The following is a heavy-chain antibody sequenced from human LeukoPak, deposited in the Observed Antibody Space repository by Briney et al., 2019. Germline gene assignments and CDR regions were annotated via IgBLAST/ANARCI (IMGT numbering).Heavy chain of an antibody. J-gene: IGHJ4*02. CDR2: ISAYNGNT. CDR1: GYTFTSYG. V-gene: IGHV1-18*01. Sequence: ASVKVSCMASGYTFTSYGISWVRQAPGQGLEWMGWISAYNGNTNYAQKLQGGVTMTTDTSTSTAYMELSSLRSEDTAVYYCARVSPRARSGSYQDLDYWGQGTLVTVSS. CDR3: ARVSPRARSGSYQDLDY. D-gene: IGHD1-26*01.